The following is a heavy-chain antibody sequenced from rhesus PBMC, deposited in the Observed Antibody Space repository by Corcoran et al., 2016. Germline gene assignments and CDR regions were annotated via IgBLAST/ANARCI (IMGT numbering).Heavy chain of an antibody. Sequence: EVQLVESGGDLAKPGGSLRLSCAASGFTFSNSWIHWIRQAPGKGREGISGLNSAGTTTFEADSVKGRFTISRDDAKNTLYLQMDSLRAEDTGVYFCATIFDFWGQGVLVTVSS. CDR3: ATIFDF. D-gene: IGHD4-11*01. CDR1: GFTFSNSW. J-gene: IGHJ4*01. CDR2: LNSAGTTT. V-gene: IGHV3-28*02.